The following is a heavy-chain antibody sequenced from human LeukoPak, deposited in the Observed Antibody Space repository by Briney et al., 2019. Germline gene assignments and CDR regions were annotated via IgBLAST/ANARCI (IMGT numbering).Heavy chain of an antibody. J-gene: IGHJ4*02. D-gene: IGHD2-2*01. CDR2: ISGSGGST. CDR3: AKDRWDIVVVPAASGYSSSWYLDY. Sequence: PGGFLRLSCAASGFTFSSYAMSWVRQAPGKGLEWVSAISGSGGSTYYADSVKGRFTISRDNSKNTLYLQMNSLRAEDTAVYYCAKDRWDIVVVPAASGYSSSWYLDYWGQGTLVTVSS. CDR1: GFTFSSYA. V-gene: IGHV3-23*01.